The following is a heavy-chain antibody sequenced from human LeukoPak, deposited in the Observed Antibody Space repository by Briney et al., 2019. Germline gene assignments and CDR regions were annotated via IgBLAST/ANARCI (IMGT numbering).Heavy chain of an antibody. J-gene: IGHJ4*02. Sequence: GESLKISCQASGYSFLNYWIGWVGQMPGKGLEWMGIIYRGDPDTRYSPSIQAKATISVNRPITTTNLHWSSLNASNTAIYFCPRPHFDSSGYEFDYWGQGTLVTVSS. CDR3: PRPHFDSSGYEFDY. CDR2: IYRGDPDT. V-gene: IGHV5-51*04. D-gene: IGHD3-22*01. CDR1: GYSFLNYW.